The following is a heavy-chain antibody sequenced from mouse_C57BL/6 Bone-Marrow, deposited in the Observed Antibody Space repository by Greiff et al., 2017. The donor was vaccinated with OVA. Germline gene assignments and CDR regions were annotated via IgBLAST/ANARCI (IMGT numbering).Heavy chain of an antibody. D-gene: IGHD2-3*01. V-gene: IGHV6-6*01. CDR3: TRPDGYYPYWYFDV. CDR2: IRNKANNHAT. CDR1: GFTFSDAW. J-gene: IGHJ1*03. Sequence: EVQLQQSGGGLVQPGGSMKLSCAASGFTFSDAWMDWVRQSPEKGLEWVAEIRNKANNHATYYAESVKGRFTISRDDSKSSVYLQMNSLRAEDTGIYYCTRPDGYYPYWYFDVWGTGTTVTVSS.